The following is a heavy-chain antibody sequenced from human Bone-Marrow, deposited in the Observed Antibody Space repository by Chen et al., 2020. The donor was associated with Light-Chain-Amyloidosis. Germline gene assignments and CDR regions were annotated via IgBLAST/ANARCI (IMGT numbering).Heavy chain of an antibody. CDR3: AREYSGSHFDY. CDR1: GYSISSGYY. CDR2: IHHSGGA. J-gene: IGHJ4*02. V-gene: IGHV4-38-2*02. D-gene: IGHD1-26*01. Sequence: QVHLQESGPGLVKPSETLSLTCAVSGYSISSGYYWGWIRQPPGKGLEWIASIHHSGGAFYNPSLKSRVTISVDTSKSQFSLKLYSVTAADTAVYYCAREYSGSHFDYWGQGTLVPVSS.